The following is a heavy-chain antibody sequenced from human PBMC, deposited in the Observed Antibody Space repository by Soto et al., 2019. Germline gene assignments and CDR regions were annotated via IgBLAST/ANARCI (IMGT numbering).Heavy chain of an antibody. CDR3: AKDAEAAAPHLKYYYYYYMDV. CDR1: GFTFSSYG. Sequence: GGSLRLSCAASGFTFSSYGMHWVRQAPGKGLEWVAVISYDGSNKYYADSVKGRFTISRDNSKNTLYLQMNSLRAEDTAVYYCAKDAEAAAPHLKYYYYYYMDVWGKGTTVTVSS. J-gene: IGHJ6*03. V-gene: IGHV3-30*18. D-gene: IGHD6-13*01. CDR2: ISYDGSNK.